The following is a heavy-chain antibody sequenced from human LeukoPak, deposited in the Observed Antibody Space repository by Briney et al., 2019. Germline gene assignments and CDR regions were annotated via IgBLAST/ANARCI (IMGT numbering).Heavy chain of an antibody. D-gene: IGHD3-22*01. CDR2: IIPIFGTA. Sequence: GAPVKVSCKASGGTFSSYAISWVRQAPGQGLEWMGGIIPIFGTANYAQKFQGRVTITADESTSTAYMELSSLRSEDTAVYYCARGNHYYDSSGYYHDPFDYWGQGTLVTVSS. V-gene: IGHV1-69*01. CDR1: GGTFSSYA. J-gene: IGHJ4*02. CDR3: ARGNHYYDSSGYYHDPFDY.